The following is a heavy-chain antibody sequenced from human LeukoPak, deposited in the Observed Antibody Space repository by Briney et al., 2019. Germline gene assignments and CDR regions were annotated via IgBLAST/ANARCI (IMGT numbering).Heavy chain of an antibody. Sequence: GGSLRLSCAASGFTFSSYAMSWVRQAPGKGLEWVSAISGSGGSTYYADSVKGRFAISRDNSKNTLYLQMNSLRAEDTAVYYCAKSIAVAGLYYYYGMDVWGQGTTVTVSS. J-gene: IGHJ6*02. V-gene: IGHV3-23*01. CDR3: AKSIAVAGLYYYYGMDV. CDR2: ISGSGGST. CDR1: GFTFSSYA. D-gene: IGHD6-19*01.